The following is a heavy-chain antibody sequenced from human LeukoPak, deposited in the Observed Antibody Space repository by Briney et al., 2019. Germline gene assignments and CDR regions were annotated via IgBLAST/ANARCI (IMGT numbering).Heavy chain of an antibody. J-gene: IGHJ6*03. CDR2: ISAYNGNT. Sequence: GGSLRLSCAASGFTFTSYGISWVRQAPGQGLEWMGWISAYNGNTNYAQKLQGRVTMTTDTSTSTAYMELRSLRSDDTAVYYCARLRSDSSGFLFGFYYYYMDVWDKGTTVTISS. V-gene: IGHV1-18*01. CDR3: ARLRSDSSGFLFGFYYYYMDV. D-gene: IGHD3-22*01. CDR1: GFTFTSYG.